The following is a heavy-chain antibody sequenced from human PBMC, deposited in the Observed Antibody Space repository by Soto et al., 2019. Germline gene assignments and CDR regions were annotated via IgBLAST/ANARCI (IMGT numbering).Heavy chain of an antibody. CDR2: ISYDGTNK. Sequence: VQLVESGGGVVQPGRSLRLSCAASGFTFNSYGMHWVRQAPGKGLEWVTVISYDGTNKYYADSVKGRFTISRDNSKNTLYLQMNSLRAEDTAVYYCAKDSLLLGYCSGRSCYSNVNDYWGQGALVTVSS. CDR3: AKDSLLLGYCSGRSCYSNVNDY. V-gene: IGHV3-30*18. CDR1: GFTFNSYG. J-gene: IGHJ4*02. D-gene: IGHD2-15*01.